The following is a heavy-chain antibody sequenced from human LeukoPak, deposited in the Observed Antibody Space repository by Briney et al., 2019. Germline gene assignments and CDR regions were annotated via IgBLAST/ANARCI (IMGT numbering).Heavy chain of an antibody. CDR2: ISYDGSNK. V-gene: IGHV3-30*04. D-gene: IGHD3-10*01. J-gene: IGHJ4*02. CDR1: GFTFSSYA. CDR3: AKDKGSGSYYPALFDY. Sequence: GRSLRLSCAASGFTFSSYAMHWVRQAPGKGLEWVAVISYDGSNKYYADSVKGRFTISRDNSKNTLYLQMNSLRPEDTAVYYCAKDKGSGSYYPALFDYWGQGTLVTVSS.